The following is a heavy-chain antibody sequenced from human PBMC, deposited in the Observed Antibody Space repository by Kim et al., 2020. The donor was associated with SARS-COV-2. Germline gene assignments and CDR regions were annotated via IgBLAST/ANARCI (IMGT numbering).Heavy chain of an antibody. CDR3: ARGPMLVLLWFGDRTTDY. Sequence: GGSLRLSCAASGFTFSSYWMSWVRQAPGKGLEWVANIKQDGSEKYYVDSVKGRFTISRDNAKNSLYLQMNSLRAEDTAVYYCARGPMLVLLWFGDRTTDYWGQGTLVTVSS. J-gene: IGHJ4*02. D-gene: IGHD3-10*01. CDR1: GFTFSSYW. CDR2: IKQDGSEK. V-gene: IGHV3-7*01.